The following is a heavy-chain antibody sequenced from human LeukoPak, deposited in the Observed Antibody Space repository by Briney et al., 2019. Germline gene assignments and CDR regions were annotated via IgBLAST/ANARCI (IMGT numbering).Heavy chain of an antibody. CDR2: IYYSGST. CDR3: AAYDSSGYLHYYYGMDV. CDR1: GGSISSGDYY. J-gene: IGHJ6*02. D-gene: IGHD3-22*01. Sequence: SETLSLTCTVSGGSISSGDYYWSWIRQPPGKGLEWIGYIYYSGSTYYNPSLKSRVTISVDTSKNQFSLKLSSVTAADTAVYYCAAYDSSGYLHYYYGMDVWGQGTTVTVSS. V-gene: IGHV4-30-4*01.